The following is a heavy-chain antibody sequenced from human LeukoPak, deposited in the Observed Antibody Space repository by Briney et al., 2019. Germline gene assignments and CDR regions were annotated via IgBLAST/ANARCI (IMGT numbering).Heavy chain of an antibody. D-gene: IGHD3-22*01. Sequence: PSETLSLTCAVYGGSFSGYYWSWIRQPPGKGLEWIGEINHSGSTNYNPSLKSRVTISVDTSKNQFSLKLSSVTAADTAVYYCARSITMIVVDPLFYMDVWGKGTTVTVSS. V-gene: IGHV4-34*01. J-gene: IGHJ6*03. CDR1: GGSFSGYY. CDR3: ARSITMIVVDPLFYMDV. CDR2: INHSGST.